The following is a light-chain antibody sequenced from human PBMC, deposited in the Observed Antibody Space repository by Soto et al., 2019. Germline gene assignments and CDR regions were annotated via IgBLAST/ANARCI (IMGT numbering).Light chain of an antibody. CDR1: QGISNW. V-gene: IGKV1-12*01. CDR2: TGS. J-gene: IGKJ4*01. Sequence: DIQMTQSPSSVSASVGDRVSITCRASQGISNWLAWYQQKPGRAPKLLIYTGSSLQSGVPSRFTGNGSGTDFTLTISSLQPEDVATYYCQQANSFPLTFGGGTKVEIK. CDR3: QQANSFPLT.